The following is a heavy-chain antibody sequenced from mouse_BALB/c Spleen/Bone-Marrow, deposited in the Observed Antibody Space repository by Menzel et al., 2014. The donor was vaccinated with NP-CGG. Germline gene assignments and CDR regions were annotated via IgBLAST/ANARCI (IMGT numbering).Heavy chain of an antibody. V-gene: IGHV1S130*01. Sequence: VQLQQSGSVLVRPGASVKPSCKASGYTFTNSWIHWAKQRPGQGLEWIGDIHPNSGNTNYNEKFKGKATLTVDTSSSTACVDLSSLTSEDSAVYYCARHHRYAYYFDYWGQGTTLTVSS. D-gene: IGHD2-14*01. J-gene: IGHJ2*01. CDR1: GYTFTNSW. CDR2: IHPNSGNT. CDR3: ARHHRYAYYFDY.